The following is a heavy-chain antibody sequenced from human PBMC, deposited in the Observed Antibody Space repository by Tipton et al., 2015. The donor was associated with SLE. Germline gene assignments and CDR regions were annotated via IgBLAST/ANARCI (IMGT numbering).Heavy chain of an antibody. CDR1: GGSINSGGYY. D-gene: IGHD3-3*01. Sequence: TLSLTCTVSGGSINSGGYYWSWIRQSPGKGLEWIGYIYYSGSTNYNPSLRSRVTISVDTSKNQFSLKLTSVTAADTAVYYCARTPLEWLVYFDYWGQGTLVTVSS. CDR2: IYYSGST. CDR3: ARTPLEWLVYFDY. J-gene: IGHJ4*02. V-gene: IGHV4-61*08.